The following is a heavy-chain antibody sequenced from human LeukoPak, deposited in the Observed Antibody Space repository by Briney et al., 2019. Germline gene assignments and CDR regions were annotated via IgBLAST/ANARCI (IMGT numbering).Heavy chain of an antibody. V-gene: IGHV3-30-3*01. CDR3: AREKLAAAAFDY. D-gene: IGHD6-13*01. CDR1: GFTFNSYA. CDR2: ISYDGSNK. Sequence: PGGSLRLSCAASGFTFNSYAMHWVRQAPGKGLEWVAVISYDGSNKYYADSVKGRFTISRDNSKNTLYLQMNSLRAEDTAVYYCAREKLAAAAFDYWGQGTLVTVSS. J-gene: IGHJ4*02.